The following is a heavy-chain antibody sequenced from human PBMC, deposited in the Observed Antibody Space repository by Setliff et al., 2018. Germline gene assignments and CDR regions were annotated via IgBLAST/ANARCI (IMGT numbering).Heavy chain of an antibody. CDR1: GFSFSSYS. J-gene: IGHJ4*02. D-gene: IGHD2-15*01. CDR3: ARLQFYSGGCDS. CDR2: ISSSSVYI. Sequence: KPGGSLRLSCAASGFSFSSYSMNWVRQAPGKGLEWVSFISSSSVYIKYADSVKGRFTISRDNAKNSLYLQMNSLRAEDTAVYYCARLQFYSGGCDSWGQGTLVTVSS. V-gene: IGHV3-21*01.